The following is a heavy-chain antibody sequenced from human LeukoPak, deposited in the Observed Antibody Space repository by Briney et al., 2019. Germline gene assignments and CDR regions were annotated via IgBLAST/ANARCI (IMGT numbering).Heavy chain of an antibody. CDR3: AATPGYYYYYMDV. Sequence: GGSLRLSCAASGFTFSSYAMSWVRQAPGKGLEWVSAISGSGGSTYSADSVKGRFTISRDNSKNTLYLQMNSLRAEDTAVYYCAATPGYYYYYMDVWGKGTTVTVSS. CDR1: GFTFSSYA. V-gene: IGHV3-23*01. J-gene: IGHJ6*03. CDR2: ISGSGGST.